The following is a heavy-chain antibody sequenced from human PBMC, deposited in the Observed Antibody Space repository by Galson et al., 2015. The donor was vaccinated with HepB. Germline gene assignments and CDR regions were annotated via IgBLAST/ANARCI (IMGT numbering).Heavy chain of an antibody. CDR1: GFTFNWYA. CDR3: ARDKSIAVFANGDY. D-gene: IGHD6-19*01. CDR2: IDAPGRAT. J-gene: IGHJ3*01. Sequence: SLRLSCAASGFTFNWYAMNWVRQAPGKGLEWVSHIDAPGRATYYADSVKGRFTISRDNAMNSLDLQMNSLRAEDTAVYYCARDKSIAVFANGDYWGQGTMVTVSS. V-gene: IGHV3-48*01.